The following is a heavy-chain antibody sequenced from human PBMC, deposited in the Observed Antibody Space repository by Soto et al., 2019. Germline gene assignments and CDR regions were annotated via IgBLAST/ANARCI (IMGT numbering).Heavy chain of an antibody. Sequence: GGSLRLSCAASGFTFSSYSMNWVRQAPGKGLEWVSSISSSSSYIYYADSVKGRFTISRDNAKNSLYLQMNSLRAEDTAVYYCASARIDSGSYDAFDIWGQGTMVTVSS. D-gene: IGHD1-26*01. CDR1: GFTFSSYS. CDR2: ISSSSSYI. J-gene: IGHJ3*02. CDR3: ASARIDSGSYDAFDI. V-gene: IGHV3-21*01.